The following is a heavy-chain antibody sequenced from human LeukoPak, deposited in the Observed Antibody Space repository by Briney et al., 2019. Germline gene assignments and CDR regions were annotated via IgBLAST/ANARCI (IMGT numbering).Heavy chain of an antibody. Sequence: GGSLRLSCSASGFTFSSYSMNWVRQAPGKGLEWVSTISSGSDYIYYADSVKGRFTISRDNAKNSLYLQMYSLRADDTAVYYCARDRSLGAPGEFDYWGQGTLVTVSS. CDR2: ISSGSDYI. D-gene: IGHD1-26*01. V-gene: IGHV3-21*01. J-gene: IGHJ4*02. CDR3: ARDRSLGAPGEFDY. CDR1: GFTFSSYS.